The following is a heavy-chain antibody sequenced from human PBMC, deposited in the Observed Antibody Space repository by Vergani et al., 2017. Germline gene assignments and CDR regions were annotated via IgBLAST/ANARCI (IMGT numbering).Heavy chain of an antibody. J-gene: IGHJ5*02. D-gene: IGHD4-17*01. V-gene: IGHV5-51*01. CDR3: ASQNDYGDYSSPFDP. CDR2: IYPGDSDT. CDR1: GYSFTSYW. Sequence: EVQLVQSGAEVKTPGESLKISCKGSGYSFTSYWIGWVRQMPGKGLEWMGIIYPGDSDTRYSPSFQGQVTISADKSISTAYLQWSSLKASDTAMYYCASQNDYGDYSSPFDPWGQGTLVTVSS.